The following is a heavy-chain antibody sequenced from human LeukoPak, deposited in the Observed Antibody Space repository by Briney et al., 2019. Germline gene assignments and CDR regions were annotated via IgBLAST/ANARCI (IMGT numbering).Heavy chain of an antibody. CDR3: ARGLLRGYSYGYGY. V-gene: IGHV4-31*02. CDR1: GSSISSGGYY. CDR2: IYYSGST. D-gene: IGHD5-18*01. Sequence: PSETLSLTWSVSGSSISSGGYYWSWIRQHPGKGLEWIEYIYYSGSTYYIPSLKSRVTISVDTSKNQFSLKLSSVTAADTAVYYCARGLLRGYSYGYGYWGQGTLVTVSS. J-gene: IGHJ4*02.